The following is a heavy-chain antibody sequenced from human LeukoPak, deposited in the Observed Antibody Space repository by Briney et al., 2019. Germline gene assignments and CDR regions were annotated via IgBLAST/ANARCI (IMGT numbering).Heavy chain of an antibody. J-gene: IGHJ4*02. CDR3: AYRGYSGYDYHYFDY. Sequence: ASVKVSCKASGYTFTGYYMHWVRQAPGQGLEWMGWINPNSGGTNYAQKFQGRVTMTRDTSISTAYMELSRLRSDDTAVYYCAYRGYSGYDYHYFDYWGQGTLVTVSS. D-gene: IGHD5-12*01. CDR2: INPNSGGT. CDR1: GYTFTGYY. V-gene: IGHV1-2*02.